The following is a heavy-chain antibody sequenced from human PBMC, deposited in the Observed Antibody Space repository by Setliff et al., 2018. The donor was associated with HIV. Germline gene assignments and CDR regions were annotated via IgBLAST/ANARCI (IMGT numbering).Heavy chain of an antibody. V-gene: IGHV3-21*01. Sequence: GGSLRLSCAASGFTFTDYTMNWVRQAPGKGLEWVSSITSGSTYVNYADSVKCRFSISRENSKNTLYLQMSSLRAEDTAVYYCVKARVDGDYYYYYYMDVWGKGTTVTVSS. J-gene: IGHJ6*03. D-gene: IGHD4-17*01. CDR3: VKARVDGDYYYYYYMDV. CDR1: GFTFTDYT. CDR2: ITSGSTYV.